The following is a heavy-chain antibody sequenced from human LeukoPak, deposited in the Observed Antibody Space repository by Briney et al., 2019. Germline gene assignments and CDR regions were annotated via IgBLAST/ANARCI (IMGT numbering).Heavy chain of an antibody. Sequence: GASVKVSCKASGYTFTSYGISWVRQAPGQGLEWMGWINPNSGGTNYAQKFQGRVTMTRDTSISTAYMELSRLRSDDTAVYYCARESDSGYDVVGVVGWFDPWGQGTLVTVSS. D-gene: IGHD5-12*01. J-gene: IGHJ5*02. CDR3: ARESDSGYDVVGVVGWFDP. V-gene: IGHV1-2*02. CDR1: GYTFTSYG. CDR2: INPNSGGT.